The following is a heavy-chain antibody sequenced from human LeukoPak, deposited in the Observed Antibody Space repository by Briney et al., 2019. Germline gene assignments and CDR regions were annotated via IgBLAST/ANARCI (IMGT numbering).Heavy chain of an antibody. CDR3: ARSRDTAMVPGQYNWFDP. D-gene: IGHD5-18*01. J-gene: IGHJ5*02. CDR2: IYTSGST. V-gene: IGHV4-4*07. CDR1: GGSISSYY. Sequence: SETLSLTCTVSGGSISSYYWSWIRQPAGKGLEWIGRIYTSGSTNYNPSLKSRVTMSVDTSKNQFSLKLSSVTAADTAVYYCARSRDTAMVPGQYNWFDPWGQGTLVTVSS.